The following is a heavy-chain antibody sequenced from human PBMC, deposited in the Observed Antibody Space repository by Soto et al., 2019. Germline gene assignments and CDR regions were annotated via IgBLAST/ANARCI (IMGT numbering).Heavy chain of an antibody. CDR3: AKGRVLRYFDWLPDLPFYY. D-gene: IGHD3-9*01. CDR2: LSGSGGST. CDR1: GFNFSSYA. V-gene: IGHV3-23*01. Sequence: GGSLRLSCAASGFNFSSYAMSWVRQAPGKGLEWVSALSGSGGSTYYADSVKGRFTISRDNSKNTLYLQLNSLRAENTAVYYSAKGRVLRYFDWLPDLPFYYRGQGALVTVPS. J-gene: IGHJ4*02.